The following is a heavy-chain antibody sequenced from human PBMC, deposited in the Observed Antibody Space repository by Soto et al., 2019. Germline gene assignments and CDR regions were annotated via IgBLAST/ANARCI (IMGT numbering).Heavy chain of an antibody. Sequence: SETLSLTCAVYGGSFSGYYWSWIRQPPGKGLEWIGEINHSGSTNHNPSLKSRVTISVDTSKNQFSLKLSSVTAADTAVYYCARIQLGYCSGGSCYGAGQYYYYYGMDVWGQGTTVTVSS. CDR2: INHSGST. D-gene: IGHD2-15*01. V-gene: IGHV4-34*01. J-gene: IGHJ6*02. CDR3: ARIQLGYCSGGSCYGAGQYYYYYGMDV. CDR1: GGSFSGYY.